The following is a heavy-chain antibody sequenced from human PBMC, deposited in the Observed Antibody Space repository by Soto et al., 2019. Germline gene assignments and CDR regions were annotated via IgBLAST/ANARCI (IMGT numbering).Heavy chain of an antibody. Sequence: SETLSLTCTVSGGSISSSSYYWGWIRQPPGKGLEWIGGIYYSGSTYYNPSLKSRVTISVDTSKNQFSLKLSSVTAADTAVYYCARGYCSGGSCYGWDFDYWGQGTLVTVSS. CDR1: GGSISSSSYY. V-gene: IGHV4-39*01. J-gene: IGHJ4*02. CDR3: ARGYCSGGSCYGWDFDY. D-gene: IGHD2-15*01. CDR2: IYYSGST.